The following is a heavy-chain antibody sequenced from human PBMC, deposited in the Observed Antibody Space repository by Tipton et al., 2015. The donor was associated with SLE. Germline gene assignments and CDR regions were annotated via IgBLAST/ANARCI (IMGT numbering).Heavy chain of an antibody. CDR1: GGSINNYD. J-gene: IGHJ5*02. V-gene: IGHV4-4*09. D-gene: IGHD3-10*01. CDR2: IYISGST. CDR3: ARHNRAYSYGSGTLGWLDP. Sequence: TLSLTCTVSGGSINNYDWSWIRQPPGKGLEWIGNIYISGSTNSIPSLKSRITISVDTSKNQFSLKLRSVTAADTAVYYCARHNRAYSYGSGTLGWLDPWGQGALVTVSS.